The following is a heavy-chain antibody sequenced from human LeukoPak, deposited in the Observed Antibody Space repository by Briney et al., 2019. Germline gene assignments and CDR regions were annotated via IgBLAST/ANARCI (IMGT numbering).Heavy chain of an antibody. D-gene: IGHD1-14*01. CDR3: ARDANHSPADY. J-gene: IGHJ4*02. Sequence: PSETLSLTCAVYGGSFSGYYWSWIRQPPGKGLEWNGEINHSGSTNYNPSLKSRVTISVDTSKNQFSLKLSSVTAADTAVYYCARDANHSPADYWGRGTLVTVSS. V-gene: IGHV4-34*01. CDR1: GGSFSGYY. CDR2: INHSGST.